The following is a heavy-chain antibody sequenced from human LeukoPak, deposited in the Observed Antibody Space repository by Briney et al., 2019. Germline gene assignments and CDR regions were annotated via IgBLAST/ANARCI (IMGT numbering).Heavy chain of an antibody. Sequence: ASVKVSCKASGYTFTSYYMHWVRQAPGQGLEWMGIINPSGGSTSYAQKFQGRVTMTRDMSTSTVYVELSSLRSEDTAVYYCASWRAREMATISAFDIWGQGTMVTVSS. V-gene: IGHV1-46*01. CDR1: GYTFTSYY. J-gene: IGHJ3*02. CDR3: ASWRAREMATISAFDI. D-gene: IGHD5-24*01. CDR2: INPSGGST.